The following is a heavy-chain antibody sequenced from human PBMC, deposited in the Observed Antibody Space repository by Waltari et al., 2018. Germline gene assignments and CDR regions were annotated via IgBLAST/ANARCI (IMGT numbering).Heavy chain of an antibody. D-gene: IGHD3-16*01. V-gene: IGHV3-74*01. CDR2: VNSNGGST. CDR1: GFTFSSHW. CDR3: ARHYYDSYATTSEDNKFDP. Sequence: EVQLVESGGGLVQPGGSLRLSCAASGFTFSSHWMYWVRQTPGKGLVGVCGVNSNGGSTSHSYSVKGRGTISRDNAKKMLYLQMNSLSAEDTAVYYCARHYYDSYATTSEDNKFDPWSQGTLVTVSS. J-gene: IGHJ5*02.